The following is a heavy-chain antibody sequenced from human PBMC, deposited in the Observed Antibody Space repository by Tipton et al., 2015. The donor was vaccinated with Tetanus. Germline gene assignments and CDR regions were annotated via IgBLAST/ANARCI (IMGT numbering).Heavy chain of an antibody. V-gene: IGHV4-30-2*01. CDR1: GGSISGGGYS. D-gene: IGHD5-18*01. J-gene: IGHJ4*02. CDR3: VRGRGLGAYSFGFEY. Sequence: TLSLTCDVSGGSISGGGYSWSWIRQPPGPGKGLEWIGYIYESGTTHYNPSLKSRVTLSLDMSKNHVSLNLTSVTAADTAVYYCVRGRGLGAYSFGFEYRGQGAQVIVSS. CDR2: IYESGTT.